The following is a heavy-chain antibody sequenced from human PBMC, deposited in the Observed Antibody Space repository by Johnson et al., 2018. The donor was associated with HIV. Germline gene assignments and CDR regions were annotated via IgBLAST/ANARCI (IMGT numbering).Heavy chain of an antibody. D-gene: IGHD3-10*01. CDR1: GFTVSRDY. CDR3: AREGKDAFDI. J-gene: IGHJ3*02. Sequence: VQLVESGGGLVQPGGSLRLSCAASGFTVSRDYMSWVRQAPGKGLEWVSVIYSDGSTYYADSVKGRFSISRDNSKNTLYLQMNSLTADDTAVYYCAREGKDAFDIWGQGTMVTFSS. V-gene: IGHV3-66*01. CDR2: IYSDGST.